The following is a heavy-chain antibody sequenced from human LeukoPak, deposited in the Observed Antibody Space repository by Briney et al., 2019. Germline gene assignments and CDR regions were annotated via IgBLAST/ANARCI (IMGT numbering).Heavy chain of an antibody. Sequence: GGSLRLSCAASGFTFNNYAMNWVRQSPGKGLEWVSVISASGGSTNYADSVEGRFTISRDNSKNTVYLQMNSLRADDTAVYYCVRMEKIWGQGTLVTVSS. CDR2: ISASGGST. J-gene: IGHJ4*02. CDR3: VRMEKI. CDR1: GFTFNNYA. D-gene: IGHD2-8*01. V-gene: IGHV3-23*01.